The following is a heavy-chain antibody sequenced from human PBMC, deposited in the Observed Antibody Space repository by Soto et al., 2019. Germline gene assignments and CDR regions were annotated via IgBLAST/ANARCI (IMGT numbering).Heavy chain of an antibody. V-gene: IGHV1-3*01. CDR2: INAGNGNT. CDR3: ASSCGFSSCHGEQGYYYYGMDV. Sequence: QVQLVQSGAEVKKPGASVKVSCKASGYTFTSYAMHWVRQAPGQRLEWMGWINAGNGNTKYSQKFQGRVTITRDTAASTAYMELSSLRSEDTAVYYCASSCGFSSCHGEQGYYYYGMDVWGQGTTVTLSS. CDR1: GYTFTSYA. D-gene: IGHD6-6*01. J-gene: IGHJ6*02.